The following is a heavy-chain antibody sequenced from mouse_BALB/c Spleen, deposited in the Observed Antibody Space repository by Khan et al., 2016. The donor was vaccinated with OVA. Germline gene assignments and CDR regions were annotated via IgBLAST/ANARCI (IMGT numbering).Heavy chain of an antibody. CDR3: SRIDGRDFDD. D-gene: IGHD1-1*01. CDR2: INPHIGET. V-gene: IGHV1-20*02. CDR1: GYSFTGYF. Sequence: VQLKESGPELVKPGASVKISCKASGYSFTGYFMNWVMQSHGKSLEWIGRINPHIGETFYNQKFKGKATLTVDESSSTAHMALRSLASEDSAVYCCSRIDGRDFDDWGQGTTLTVSS. J-gene: IGHJ2*01.